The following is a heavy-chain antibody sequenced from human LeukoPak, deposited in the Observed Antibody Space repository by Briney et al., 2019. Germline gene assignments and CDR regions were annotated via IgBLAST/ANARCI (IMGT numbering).Heavy chain of an antibody. D-gene: IGHD3-10*02. CDR1: TVIFRKYW. V-gene: IGHV3-7*01. CDR2: IAHDGSVK. J-gene: IGHJ1*01. CDR3: AFFVREPQN. Sequence: GGSLRLSCAASTVIFRKYWMGWARQAPGKGLEWVANIAHDGSVKWYVDSVKGRFIISRDNARDSLHLQMNGLRVEDTAIYYCAFFVREPQNWGQGTLVTVSS.